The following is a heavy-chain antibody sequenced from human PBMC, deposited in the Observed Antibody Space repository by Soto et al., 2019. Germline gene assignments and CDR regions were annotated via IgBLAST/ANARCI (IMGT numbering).Heavy chain of an antibody. D-gene: IGHD2-2*01. V-gene: IGHV1-2*02. CDR2: INPDSGGT. CDR3: ASRAGQLAIISEFDGDWFFEV. J-gene: IGHJ2*01. Sequence: QEQLVQSGAAVKKPGASLKVSCKASGYTFTDYYIPWVRQAPGQGLEWVGWINPDSGGTNLAQRFQGRVTMTRDTSINAAYMELSSLRSDDTAVYYCASRAGQLAIISEFDGDWFFEVWGRGTLVTVSA. CDR1: GYTFTDYY.